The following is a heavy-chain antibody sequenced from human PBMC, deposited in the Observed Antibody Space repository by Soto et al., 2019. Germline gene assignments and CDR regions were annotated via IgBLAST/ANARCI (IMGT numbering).Heavy chain of an antibody. D-gene: IGHD2-8*01. CDR2: IIPIFGTA. V-gene: IGHV1-69*13. CDR1: GGTFSSYA. Sequence: SVKVSCKASGGTFSSYAISWVRQAPGQGXEWMGGIIPIFGTANYAQKFQGRVTITADESTSTAYMELSSLRSEDTAVYYCARNRGYCTNGVCYTPDYYYYGMDVWGQGTTVTVSS. J-gene: IGHJ6*02. CDR3: ARNRGYCTNGVCYTPDYYYYGMDV.